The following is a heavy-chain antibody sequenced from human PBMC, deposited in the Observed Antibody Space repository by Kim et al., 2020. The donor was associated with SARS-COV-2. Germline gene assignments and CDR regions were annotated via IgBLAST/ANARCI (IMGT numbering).Heavy chain of an antibody. D-gene: IGHD3-3*01. CDR2: IYSSGST. CDR1: GGSINSYY. Sequence: SETLSLTCTVSGGSINSYYWSWIRQPAGKGLEWIGRIYSSGSTNYNPSLKSRVTMSVDTSKNQFSVKLSSVTAADTAVYYCAREVFWGGFGWFDPWGLGTLVTVSS. CDR3: AREVFWGGFGWFDP. J-gene: IGHJ5*02. V-gene: IGHV4-4*07.